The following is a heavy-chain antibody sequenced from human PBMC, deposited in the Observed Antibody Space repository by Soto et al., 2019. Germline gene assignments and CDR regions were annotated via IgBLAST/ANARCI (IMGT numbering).Heavy chain of an antibody. D-gene: IGHD2-8*02. CDR2: ISSTSGYI. CDR3: ARGPSLLARALAFES. CDR1: GFPFISDS. Sequence: EVQLVESGGGLAKPGGSLRLSCAASGFPFISDSLNWVRQAPANGLEWVSSISSTSGYIYYADSVKGRFTIATDNAENSVILPMTSLRAEDTAVYDCARGPSLLARALAFESWGQGTVVSVSS. J-gene: IGHJ4*02. V-gene: IGHV3-21*01.